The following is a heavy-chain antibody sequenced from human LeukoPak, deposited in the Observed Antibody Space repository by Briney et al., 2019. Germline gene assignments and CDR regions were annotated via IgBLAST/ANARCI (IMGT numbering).Heavy chain of an antibody. CDR1: GFTFSSYS. CDR3: ARVLVNYHYYGMDV. V-gene: IGHV3-48*01. J-gene: IGHJ6*02. CDR2: ISTSSSTI. Sequence: GGSLRLSCAASGFTFSSYSLNWVRQAPGEGLEWVSYISTSSSTIYYADSVKGRFTISRDNAKNSLYLQMNSLRAEDTAVYYCARVLVNYHYYGMDVWGQGTTVTVSS. D-gene: IGHD1-26*01.